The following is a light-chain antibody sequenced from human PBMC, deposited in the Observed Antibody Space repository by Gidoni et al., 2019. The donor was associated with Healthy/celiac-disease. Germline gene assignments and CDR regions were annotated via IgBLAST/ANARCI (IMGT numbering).Light chain of an antibody. J-gene: IGKJ1*01. Sequence: DIQMTQAPSSRSASVGDRVTITCLASQSISSYVNWYQQKPGKAPTLLIYAASSLQSGVPSRFRVSGSGTDFTLTISSLQPADFATYYCQQSYSTPRTFXQXTKVEIK. V-gene: IGKV1-39*01. CDR1: QSISSY. CDR3: QQSYSTPRT. CDR2: AAS.